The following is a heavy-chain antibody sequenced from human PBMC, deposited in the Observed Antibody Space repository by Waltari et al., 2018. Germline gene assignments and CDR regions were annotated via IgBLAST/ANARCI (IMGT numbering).Heavy chain of an antibody. CDR1: GYSLSELS. J-gene: IGHJ4*02. Sequence: QVQLVQSGAEVKKPGASVRVSCQVSGYSLSELSLHWGRRPPGRGLEWMGSFAPEDEETIYAQKFQGRVTVTADTSTYTVDMEWSSLGSEDTAVYYCATEFYDSSDYLKHWGQGTLVTVSS. CDR2: FAPEDEET. CDR3: ATEFYDSSDYLKH. D-gene: IGHD3-22*01. V-gene: IGHV1-24*01.